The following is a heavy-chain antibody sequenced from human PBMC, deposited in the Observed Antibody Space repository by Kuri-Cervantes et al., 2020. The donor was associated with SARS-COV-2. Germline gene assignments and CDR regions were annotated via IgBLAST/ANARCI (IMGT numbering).Heavy chain of an antibody. V-gene: IGHV4-39*07. CDR2: IYYSGST. CDR3: ARVGVYCSSTSCYPNWFDP. J-gene: IGHJ5*02. CDR1: GGSISSSSYY. Sequence: SETLSLTCTVSGGSISSSSYYWGWIRQPPGKGLEWIGSIYYSGSTYYNPSLKSRVTIPVDTSKNQFSLKLSSVTAADTAVYYCARVGVYCSSTSCYPNWFDPWGQGTLVTVSS. D-gene: IGHD2-2*01.